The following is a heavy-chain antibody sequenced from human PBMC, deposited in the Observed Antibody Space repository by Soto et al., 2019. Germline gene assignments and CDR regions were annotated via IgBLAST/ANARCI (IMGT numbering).Heavy chain of an antibody. CDR3: AREHLGYCSSTSCYANVGYDMDV. V-gene: IGHV1-18*01. Sequence: QVQLVQSGAEVKKPGASVKVSCKASGYTFTSYGISWVRQAPGQGLEWMGWISAYNGNTNYAQKLQGRVTMTTDTSTSRAYMELRSLKSDDTAVYYCAREHLGYCSSTSCYANVGYDMDVWGQGTTVTVSS. CDR2: ISAYNGNT. J-gene: IGHJ6*01. D-gene: IGHD2-2*01. CDR1: GYTFTSYG.